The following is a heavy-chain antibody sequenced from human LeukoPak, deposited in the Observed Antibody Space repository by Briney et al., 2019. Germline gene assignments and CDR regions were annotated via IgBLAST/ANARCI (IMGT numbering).Heavy chain of an antibody. CDR3: ASGIFDDYVPLVDP. CDR2: ISSSGSTI. D-gene: IGHD4-17*01. Sequence: GGSLRLSCAASGFTFSSYEMNWVRQAPGKGLEWVSYISSSGSTIYYADSVKGRFTISRDNAKNSLYLQMNSLRAEDTAVYYCASGIFDDYVPLVDPWGQGTLVTVSS. J-gene: IGHJ5*02. CDR1: GFTFSSYE. V-gene: IGHV3-48*03.